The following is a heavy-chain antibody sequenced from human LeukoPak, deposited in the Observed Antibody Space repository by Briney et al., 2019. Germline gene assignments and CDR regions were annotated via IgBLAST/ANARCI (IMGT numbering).Heavy chain of an antibody. J-gene: IGHJ6*03. CDR2: ISGSGGST. Sequence: GGSLRLSCAASGFTFSSYAMSWVRQAPGKGLEWVSAISGSGGSTYYADSVKGRFTISRDNAKNSLYLQMNSLRAEDTAVYYCARVNSGTITIFGYYYMDVWGKGTTVTVSS. V-gene: IGHV3-23*01. D-gene: IGHD3-3*01. CDR1: GFTFSSYA. CDR3: ARVNSGTITIFGYYYMDV.